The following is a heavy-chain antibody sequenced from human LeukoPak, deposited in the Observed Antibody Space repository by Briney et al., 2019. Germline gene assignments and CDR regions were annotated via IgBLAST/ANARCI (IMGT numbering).Heavy chain of an antibody. V-gene: IGHV3-33*01. D-gene: IGHD6-13*01. CDR1: GFTFSSYG. CDR3: ARQAAEGNWFDP. J-gene: IGHJ5*02. Sequence: GGSLRLSCAASGFTFSSYGMHWVRQAPGKGLEWVAVIWYDGSNKYYADSVKGRFTISRDNSKNTLYLQMNSLRAEDTAVYYCARQAAEGNWFDPWGQGTLVTVSS. CDR2: IWYDGSNK.